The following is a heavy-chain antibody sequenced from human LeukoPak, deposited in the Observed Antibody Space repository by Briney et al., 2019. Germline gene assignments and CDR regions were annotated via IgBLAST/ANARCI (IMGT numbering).Heavy chain of an antibody. V-gene: IGHV3-9*01. CDR2: ISWNSGSI. J-gene: IGHJ4*02. D-gene: IGHD6-6*01. CDR1: GFTFDDYA. Sequence: GRSLRLSCAASGFTFDDYAMHWVRQAPGKGPEWVSGISWNSGSIGYADSVKGRFTISRDNAKNSLYLQMNSLRAEDTALYYCAKDREYSSSSSFDYWGQGTLVTVSS. CDR3: AKDREYSSSSSFDY.